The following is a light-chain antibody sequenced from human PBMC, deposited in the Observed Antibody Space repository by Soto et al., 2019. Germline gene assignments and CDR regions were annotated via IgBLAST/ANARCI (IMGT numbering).Light chain of an antibody. CDR2: EVS. V-gene: IGLV2-23*02. CDR1: SSDVGGYNY. CDR3: SSYAGITSFVL. Sequence: QSALTQPASVSGSPGQSITISCTGTSSDVGGYNYVSWYQQHPGKAPKLMIYEVSNRPSGVSNRFSGSTSDNTASLTISGLQPEDEADYYCSSYAGITSFVLFGGGTKLTVL. J-gene: IGLJ3*02.